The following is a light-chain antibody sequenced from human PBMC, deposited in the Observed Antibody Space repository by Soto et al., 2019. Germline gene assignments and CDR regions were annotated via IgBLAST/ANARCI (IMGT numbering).Light chain of an antibody. V-gene: IGKV3-15*01. J-gene: IGKJ4*01. CDR2: GAS. CDR3: QQYNNWPPLT. Sequence: EIVMTQSPATLSVSPGERATLSCRASQSVSSNLAWYQQKPGQAPRLLIYGASTRATGIPARFSGSGSGTEFTLNISSLQSEDVAVYYGQQYNNWPPLTFGGGTKVEIK. CDR1: QSVSSN.